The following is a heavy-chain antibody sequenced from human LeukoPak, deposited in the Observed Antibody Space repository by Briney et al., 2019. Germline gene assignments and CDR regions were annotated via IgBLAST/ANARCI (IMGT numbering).Heavy chain of an antibody. CDR3: ASGYCTNGVCYTLDY. CDR2: INPNSGGT. J-gene: IGHJ4*02. CDR1: GYTFTGYY. V-gene: IGHV1-2*02. D-gene: IGHD2-8*01. Sequence: ASVKVSCKASGYTFTGYYMHWVRQAPGQGLEWMGWINPNSGGTNYAQKFQGRVTMTRDTSLSTAYMELSRLRSDDTAVYYCASGYCTNGVCYTLDYWGQGTLVTVSS.